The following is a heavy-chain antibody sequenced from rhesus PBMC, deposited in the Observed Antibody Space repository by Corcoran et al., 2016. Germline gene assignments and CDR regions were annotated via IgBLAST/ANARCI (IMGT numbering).Heavy chain of an antibody. D-gene: IGHD4-23*01. Sequence: QEQLVQSGAEVKKPGASVKVSCKASGYIFTSYVISWLRQAPGQGFEWMGGIHTGYGSTRYEQKFEGRVKITADMSTSTVYMELSSLRSEDMAVYYCAADRNTYIDYWGQGVLVTVSS. CDR1: GYIFTSYV. V-gene: IGHV1-70*01. CDR3: AADRNTYIDY. J-gene: IGHJ4*01. CDR2: IHTGYGST.